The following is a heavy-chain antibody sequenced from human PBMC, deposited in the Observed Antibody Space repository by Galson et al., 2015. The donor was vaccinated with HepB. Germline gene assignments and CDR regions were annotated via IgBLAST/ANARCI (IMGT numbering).Heavy chain of an antibody. D-gene: IGHD6-19*01. J-gene: IGHJ4*02. V-gene: IGHV3-30*04. Sequence: SLRLSCAASGFSFSSYALHWVRQAPGKGLEWVAVISFDGGVKYYADSVKGRFTISRDNSKNTIYLHMNSLTAEDTAVYHCARDLAKWLEGEFDYWGQGTLVTVSS. CDR2: ISFDGGVK. CDR3: ARDLAKWLEGEFDY. CDR1: GFSFSSYA.